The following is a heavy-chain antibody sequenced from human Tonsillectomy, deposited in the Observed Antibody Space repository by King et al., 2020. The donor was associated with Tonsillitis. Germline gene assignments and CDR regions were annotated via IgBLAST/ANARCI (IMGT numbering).Heavy chain of an antibody. J-gene: IGHJ4*02. D-gene: IGHD4-17*01. CDR2: IKQDGSQK. CDR3: ATSYGDYDY. V-gene: IGHV3-7*03. Sequence: VQLVESGGGLFQPGGSLRLSCAASGFTFSIYWMSWVRQAPGKGLEWVASIKQDGSQKNYVDSVKGRFTISRDNAESSLYLQMNSLRVEDTAVYYCATSYGDYDYWGQGTLVTVSS. CDR1: GFTFSIYW.